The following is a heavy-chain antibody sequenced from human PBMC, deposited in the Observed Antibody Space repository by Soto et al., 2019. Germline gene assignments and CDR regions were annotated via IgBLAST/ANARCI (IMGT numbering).Heavy chain of an antibody. V-gene: IGHV1-69*06. Sequence: ASVKVSCKASGGTFSSYASSWVRQAPGQGLEWMGGIIPIFGTANYAQKFQGRVTITADKSTSTAYMELSSLRSEDTAVYYCARAYYYDSSALFGNAFDIWGQRTMVAVSS. J-gene: IGHJ3*02. D-gene: IGHD3-22*01. CDR1: GGTFSSYA. CDR3: ARAYYYDSSALFGNAFDI. CDR2: IIPIFGTA.